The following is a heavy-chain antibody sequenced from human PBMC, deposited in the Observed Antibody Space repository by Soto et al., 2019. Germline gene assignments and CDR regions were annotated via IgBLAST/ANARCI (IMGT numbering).Heavy chain of an antibody. CDR2: IYYLGGT. CDR1: GGSISNYY. CDR3: ARGSMVRGVKDWFDP. J-gene: IGHJ5*02. Sequence: NPSETLSLTCTVSGGSISNYYWNWIRQPPGKGLEWIGSIYYLGGTNYNPSLKSRITFSVDTSKNQFSLKLSSVTAADTALYYCARGSMVRGVKDWFDPWGQGTLVTVSS. V-gene: IGHV4-59*01. D-gene: IGHD3-10*01.